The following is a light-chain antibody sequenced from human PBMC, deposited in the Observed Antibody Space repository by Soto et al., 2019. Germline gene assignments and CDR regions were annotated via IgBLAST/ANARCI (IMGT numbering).Light chain of an antibody. CDR2: DNR. Sequence: QSVLTQPPSVSAAPGQRVTISCSGSSSNIGSNSVSWYQQFPGTAPKLLIHDNRNRPAGVPDRFSGSKTGTSATLGITGLGTGDEADYYCGTWDSSLSAAVFGGGTKLTVL. CDR1: SSNIGSNS. V-gene: IGLV1-51*01. J-gene: IGLJ2*01. CDR3: GTWDSSLSAAV.